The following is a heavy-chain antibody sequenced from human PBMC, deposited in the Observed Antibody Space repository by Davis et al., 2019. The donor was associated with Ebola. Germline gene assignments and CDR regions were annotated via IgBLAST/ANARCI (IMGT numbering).Heavy chain of an antibody. CDR2: IYYSGST. Sequence: MPSETLSLTCTVSGGSISSGDYYWSWIRQPPGKGLEWIGYIYYSGSTYYNPSLRSRVTISVDTSKNQFSLKLSSVTAADTAVYYCARDMGQQWLHGMDVWGQGTTVTVSS. D-gene: IGHD6-19*01. CDR1: GGSISSGDYY. V-gene: IGHV4-30-4*02. J-gene: IGHJ6*02. CDR3: ARDMGQQWLHGMDV.